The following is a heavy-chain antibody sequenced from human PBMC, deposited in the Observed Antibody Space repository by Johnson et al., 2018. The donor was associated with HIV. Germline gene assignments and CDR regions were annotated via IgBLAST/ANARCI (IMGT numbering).Heavy chain of an antibody. CDR3: TTDPWWNGYHAFDI. D-gene: IGHD1-1*01. V-gene: IGHV3-43D*03. CDR1: GFTFDDYA. J-gene: IGHJ3*02. CDR2: ISWDGGST. Sequence: VHLVESGGGLVQPGRSLRLSCAASGFTFDDYAMHWVRQAPGKGLEWVSLISWDGGSTYYADSVKGRFTISRDNSKNSLYLQMNSLRAEDTAVYYCTTDPWWNGYHAFDIWGQGTMVTVSS.